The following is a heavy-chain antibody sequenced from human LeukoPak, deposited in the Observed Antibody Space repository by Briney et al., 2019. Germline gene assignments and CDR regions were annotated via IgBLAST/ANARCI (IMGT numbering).Heavy chain of an antibody. D-gene: IGHD6-19*01. CDR1: GFAFSSNA. CDR2: IAYDGSNE. Sequence: PGGSLRLSCSASGFAFSSNAMHRVRQAPGRGLEWLAVIAYDGSNEDHADSVRGRFTISRDNSKNTLFLQMNSLRPEDTAIYYCARDLVYSSGWYAGELDHWGLGTLVVVSS. CDR3: ARDLVYSSGWYAGELDH. V-gene: IGHV3-30*03. J-gene: IGHJ4*02.